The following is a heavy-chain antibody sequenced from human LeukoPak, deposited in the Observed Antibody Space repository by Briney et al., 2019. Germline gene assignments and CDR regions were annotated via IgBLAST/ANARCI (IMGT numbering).Heavy chain of an antibody. J-gene: IGHJ5*02. CDR2: IYYSGST. CDR1: GGSISSSSYY. Sequence: PSETLSLTCTVSGGSISSSSYYWGWIRQPPGKGLEWIGSIYYSGSTYYNPSLKSRVTISVDKSKNQFSLKLNSVTAADTAVYYCARANYGSGSYTIWFDPWGQGTLATVSS. V-gene: IGHV4-39*07. D-gene: IGHD3-10*01. CDR3: ARANYGSGSYTIWFDP.